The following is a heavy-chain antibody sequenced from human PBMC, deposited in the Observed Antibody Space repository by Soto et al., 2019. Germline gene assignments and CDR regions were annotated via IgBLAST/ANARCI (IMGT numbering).Heavy chain of an antibody. J-gene: IGHJ3*02. V-gene: IGHV4-31*03. D-gene: IGHD5-12*01. CDR2: IYYSGST. Sequence: QVQLQESDAGLVKASQTLSLTCTVSGGSVSSGAYYWTWIRQLPGKGLEWIGYIYYSGSTYYSPSLKSRLDISLDTSKNQFSLRLSSVTAADTAMYYCARARLRAVYAFDIWGQGTMVTVSS. CDR1: GGSVSSGAYY. CDR3: ARARLRAVYAFDI.